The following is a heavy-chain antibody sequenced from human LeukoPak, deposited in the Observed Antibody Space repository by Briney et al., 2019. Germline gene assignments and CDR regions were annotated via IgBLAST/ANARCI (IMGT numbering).Heavy chain of an antibody. V-gene: IGHV4-38-2*02. CDR1: GYSISSGYY. CDR2: IYHSGST. CDR3: ARSGRLEWLLYRAYYYYMDV. D-gene: IGHD3-3*01. J-gene: IGHJ6*03. Sequence: PSETLSLTCTVSGYSISSGYYWGWIRQPPGKGLEWIGSIYHSGSTYYNPSLKSRVTISVDTSKNQFSLKLSSVTAADTAVYYCARSGRLEWLLYRAYYYYMDVWGKGTTVTVSS.